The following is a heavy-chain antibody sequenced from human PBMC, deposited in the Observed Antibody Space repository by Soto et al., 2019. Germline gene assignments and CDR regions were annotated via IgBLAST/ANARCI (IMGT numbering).Heavy chain of an antibody. D-gene: IGHD1-26*01. CDR2: IYTDDKT. CDR1: GFTVSSND. V-gene: IGHV3-53*01. CDR3: ARDRWGGVGGTD. J-gene: IGHJ4*02. Sequence: EVQLVESGGGLIQPGGSLRLSCAASGFTVSSNDMSWVRQAPGKGLEWVSLIYTDDKTYYADSAKGRFTTSRDNPKNTLYLQMNSLRAEDTAVYYCARDRWGGVGGTDWGQGTLVTVSS.